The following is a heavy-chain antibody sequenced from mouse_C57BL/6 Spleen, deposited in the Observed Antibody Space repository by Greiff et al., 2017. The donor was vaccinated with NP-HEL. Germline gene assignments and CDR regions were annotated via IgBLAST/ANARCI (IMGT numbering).Heavy chain of an antibody. V-gene: IGHV1-22*01. CDR2: INPNNGGT. D-gene: IGHD1-1*01. CDR1: GYTFTDYN. J-gene: IGHJ1*03. CDR3: ARDSLYGYFDV. Sequence: EVNLVESGPELVKPGASVKMSCKASGYTFTDYNMHWVKQSHGKSLEWIGYINPNNGGTSYNQKFKGKATLTVNKSSSTAYMELRSLTSEDSAVYYCARDSLYGYFDVWGTGTTVTVSS.